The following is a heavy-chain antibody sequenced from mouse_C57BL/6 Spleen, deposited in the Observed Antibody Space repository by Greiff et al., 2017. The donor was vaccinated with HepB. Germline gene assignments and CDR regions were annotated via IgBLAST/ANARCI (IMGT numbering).Heavy chain of an antibody. CDR3: TRIGTTVSIFDY. CDR1: GFTFSDAW. D-gene: IGHD1-1*01. Sequence: EVKVEESGGGLVQPGGSMKLSCAASGFTFSDAWMDWVRQSPEKGLEWVAEIRNKANNHATYYAESVKGRFTISRDDSKSSVYLQMNSLRAEDTGIYYCTRIGTTVSIFDYWGQGTTLTVSS. J-gene: IGHJ2*01. CDR2: IRNKANNHAT. V-gene: IGHV6-6*01.